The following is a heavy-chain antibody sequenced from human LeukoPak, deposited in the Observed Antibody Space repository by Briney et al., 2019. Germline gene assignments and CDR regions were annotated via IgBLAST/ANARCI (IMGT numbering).Heavy chain of an antibody. J-gene: IGHJ5*02. Sequence: SQTLSLTCAISGDSVSSNSAAWNWIRQSPSRGLEWLGRTYYRSKWYNDYAVSVKSRITINPDTSKNQFSPQLNSVTPEDTAVYYCARTYYDSSGYSTLGTNWFDPWGQGTLVTVSS. CDR3: ARTYYDSSGYSTLGTNWFDP. V-gene: IGHV6-1*01. CDR2: TYYRSKWYN. CDR1: GDSVSSNSAA. D-gene: IGHD3-22*01.